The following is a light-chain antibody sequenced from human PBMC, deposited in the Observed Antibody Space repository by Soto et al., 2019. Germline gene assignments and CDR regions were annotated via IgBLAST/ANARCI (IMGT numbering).Light chain of an antibody. J-gene: IGKJ4*01. CDR1: QGISNY. V-gene: IGKV1-27*01. CDR2: AAS. CDR3: LKYNSARLT. Sequence: DIQMTQSPSSLSASVGDRVTITCRASQGISNYLAWYQQKPGKVPKLLIYAASTLQSGVPSRFSGSGSGTDFYLTISRLQPEDVATSYCLKYNSARLTLGGGTKVDIK.